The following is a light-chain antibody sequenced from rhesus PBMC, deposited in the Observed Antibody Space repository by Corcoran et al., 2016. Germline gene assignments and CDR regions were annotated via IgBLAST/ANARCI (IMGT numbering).Light chain of an antibody. CDR2: DSS. J-gene: IGKJ3*01. V-gene: IGKV1-38*01. Sequence: DIQLTQSPSSLSASVGDRVTITCRASQGISSYLAWYQQKSGKAPKLLIFDSSSLQSGFPSRFSGSGSGIEFTLPISRLQPESFATDCSKRRNTFPFACGPGTKLDI. CDR3: KRRNTFPFA. CDR1: QGISSY.